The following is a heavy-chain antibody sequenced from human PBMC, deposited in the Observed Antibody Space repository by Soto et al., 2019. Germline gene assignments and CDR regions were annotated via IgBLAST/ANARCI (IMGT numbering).Heavy chain of an antibody. J-gene: IGHJ3*02. CDR1: GGTFSSYA. Sequence: GASVKVSCKXSGGTFSSYAISWVRQAPGQGLEWMGGIIPIFGTANYAQKFQGRVTITADESTSTAYMELSSLRSEDTAVYYCARARGPRRAFDIWGQGTMVTVSS. CDR2: IIPIFGTA. V-gene: IGHV1-69*13. CDR3: ARARGPRRAFDI.